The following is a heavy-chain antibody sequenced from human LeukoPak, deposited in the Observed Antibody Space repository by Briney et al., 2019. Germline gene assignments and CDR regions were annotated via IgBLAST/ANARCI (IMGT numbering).Heavy chain of an antibody. V-gene: IGHV3-74*01. CDR1: GFTFSSYW. D-gene: IGHD4-17*01. J-gene: IGHJ4*02. CDR2: INSDGSST. Sequence: GGSLRLSCAASGFTFSSYWMHWVRQAPGKGLVWVSRINSDGSSTSYADSVKGRFTISRDNAKNTLYLQMNSLRAEDTAVYYCARDPDYGDYGGLDYWGQGILVTISS. CDR3: ARDPDYGDYGGLDY.